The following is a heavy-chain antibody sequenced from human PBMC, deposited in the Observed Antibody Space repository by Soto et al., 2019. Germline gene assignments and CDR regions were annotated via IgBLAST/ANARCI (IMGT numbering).Heavy chain of an antibody. J-gene: IGHJ6*02. V-gene: IGHV1-69*05. D-gene: IGHD5-18*01. CDR1: GGTFSSYA. CDR3: ARDAAMVTGGGMDV. Sequence: QVQLVQSGAEVKKPGSSVKVSCKASGGTFSSYAISWVRQAPGQGLEWMGGIIPIFGTANYAQKFQGRVTITPAESTSTAYMGLSSLSSEDTAVYYCARDAAMVTGGGMDVWGQGTTVTVSS. CDR2: IIPIFGTA.